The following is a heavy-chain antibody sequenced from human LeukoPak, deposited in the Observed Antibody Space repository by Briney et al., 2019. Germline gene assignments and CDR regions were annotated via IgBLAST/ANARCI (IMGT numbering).Heavy chain of an antibody. CDR3: ARDCLGQRSMVRGGHWFDP. D-gene: IGHD3-10*01. Sequence: ASVKVSCKASGYTFTSYGISWVRQAPGQGLEWMGWISAYNGNTNYAQKLQGRVTMTTDTSTSTAYMELRSLRSDDTAVYYCARDCLGQRSMVRGGHWFDPWGQGTLVTVSS. CDR1: GYTFTSYG. V-gene: IGHV1-18*01. J-gene: IGHJ5*02. CDR2: ISAYNGNT.